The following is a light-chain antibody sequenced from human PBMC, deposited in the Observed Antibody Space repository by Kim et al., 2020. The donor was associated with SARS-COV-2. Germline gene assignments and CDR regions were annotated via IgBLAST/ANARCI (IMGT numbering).Light chain of an antibody. Sequence: LSATEGDRVTITCRASQIITGYLNCYQQKPGKAPTLSYAASSLQRGVPSRFSGSESGTLFTLTISSLQPEDFATYFCHQTYSSPQTFGQGTKLEIK. CDR1: QIITGY. CDR3: HQTYSSPQT. V-gene: IGKV1-39*01. CDR2: AAS. J-gene: IGKJ2*01.